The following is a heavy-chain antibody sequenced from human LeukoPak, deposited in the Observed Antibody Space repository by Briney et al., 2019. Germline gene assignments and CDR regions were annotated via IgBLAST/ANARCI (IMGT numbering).Heavy chain of an antibody. Sequence: PSETLSLTCAVSGGSISSYYRSWIRHPPGKGLEWVGYIYYSGNTNHHPSLKRRVTISVDTSKNQFSLKMTSVTAADTAVYYCARRTGYYDGFDYWGQGTLVTVSS. CDR2: IYYSGNT. CDR3: ARRTGYYDGFDY. CDR1: GGSISSYY. V-gene: IGHV4-59*01. D-gene: IGHD3/OR15-3a*01. J-gene: IGHJ4*02.